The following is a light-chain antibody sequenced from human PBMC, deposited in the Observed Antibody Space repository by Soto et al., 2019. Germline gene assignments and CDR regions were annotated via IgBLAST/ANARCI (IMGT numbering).Light chain of an antibody. V-gene: IGKV1D-16*01. CDR1: QDISGW. Sequence: DIQMTQSPSSLSASVGDTVTITCRASQDISGWLAWYQQKPGEAPKSLIYAASSLQSGVPSRLSGGGSGTDYTLTVSSLQPEDFATYHRQESTRYPLTFGGGTKGEIK. CDR3: QESTRYPLT. CDR2: AAS. J-gene: IGKJ4*01.